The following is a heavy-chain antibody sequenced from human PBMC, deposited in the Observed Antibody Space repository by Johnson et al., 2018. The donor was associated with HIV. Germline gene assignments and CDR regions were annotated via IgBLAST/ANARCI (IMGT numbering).Heavy chain of an antibody. V-gene: IGHV3-30-3*01. Sequence: VLLLESGGGVVQPGRSLRLSCAASGFTFSSYAMHWVRQAPGKGLEWVAVISYDGINKYYAQSVKGRFTISRDNAKNSLYLQMNSLRAEDTALYYCAREVYGSGSYGAFDIWGQGTMVTVSS. CDR1: GFTFSSYA. D-gene: IGHD3-10*01. CDR2: ISYDGINK. CDR3: AREVYGSGSYGAFDI. J-gene: IGHJ3*02.